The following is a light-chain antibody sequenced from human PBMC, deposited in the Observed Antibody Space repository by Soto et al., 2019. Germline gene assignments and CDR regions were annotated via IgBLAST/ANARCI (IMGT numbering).Light chain of an antibody. J-gene: IGLJ2*01. V-gene: IGLV2-14*01. CDR1: SSDVGAYNY. CDR3: SSYTSYNTLVL. CDR2: DVS. Sequence: QSALTQPASVSGSPGQSITISCTGTSSDVGAYNYVSWYQQHPGKAPKLMIYDVSNRPSGVSNRFPGSKSGNTASLTISGLQPEDEADYYCSSYTSYNTLVLFGGGTKLTVL.